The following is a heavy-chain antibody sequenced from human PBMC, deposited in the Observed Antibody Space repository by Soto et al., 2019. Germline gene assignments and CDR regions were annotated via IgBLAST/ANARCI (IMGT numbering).Heavy chain of an antibody. CDR2: IIPIFGTA. J-gene: IGHJ6*02. V-gene: IGHV1-69*06. CDR1: GGTFSSYA. Sequence: QVQLVQSGAEVKKPGSSVKVSCKASGGTFSSYAISWVRQAPGQGLEWMGGIIPIFGTANYAQKFHGRVTITADKSTSTAYMELSSLRSEDTAVYYCARCSSGYYSEVCSGMDVWGQGTTVTVSS. CDR3: ARCSSGYYSEVCSGMDV. D-gene: IGHD3-22*01.